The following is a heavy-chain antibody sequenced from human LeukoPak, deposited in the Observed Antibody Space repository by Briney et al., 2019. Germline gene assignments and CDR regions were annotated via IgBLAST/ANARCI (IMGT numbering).Heavy chain of an antibody. V-gene: IGHV4-39*02. CDR1: GGSISSSSYY. Sequence: PSETLSLTCTVSGGSISSSSYYWGWIRQPPGKGLEWIGSIYYSGSTYYNPSLKSRVTISVDTSKNQFSLKLSSVTAADTAVYYCARDFLRYDSSGSDTFDIWGQGTMVTVSS. CDR3: ARDFLRYDSSGSDTFDI. CDR2: IYYSGST. D-gene: IGHD3-22*01. J-gene: IGHJ3*02.